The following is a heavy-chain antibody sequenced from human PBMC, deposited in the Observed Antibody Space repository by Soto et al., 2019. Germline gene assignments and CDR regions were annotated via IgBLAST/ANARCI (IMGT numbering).Heavy chain of an antibody. Sequence: QVQLQESGPGLVKPSQTLSLTCTVSGGSISSGDYYWSWIRQPPGKGLEWIGYIYYSGSTYYNPALQSRVTISVDTSKHQFSLKLSSVTAADTAVYYCARYCSGGSCYEGRSSLFDYWGQGTLVTVSS. CDR3: ARYCSGGSCYEGRSSLFDY. D-gene: IGHD2-15*01. CDR2: IYYSGST. J-gene: IGHJ4*02. V-gene: IGHV4-30-4*01. CDR1: GGSISSGDYY.